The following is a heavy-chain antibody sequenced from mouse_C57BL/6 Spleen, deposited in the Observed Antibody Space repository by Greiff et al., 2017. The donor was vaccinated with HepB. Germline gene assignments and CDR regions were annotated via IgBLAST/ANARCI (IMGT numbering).Heavy chain of an antibody. V-gene: IGHV1-53*01. J-gene: IGHJ4*01. D-gene: IGHD2-3*01. CDR1: GYTFTSYW. Sequence: QVQLQQPGTELVKPGASVKLSCKASGYTFTSYWMHWVKQRPGQGLEWIGNINPSNGGTNYNEKFKSKATLTVDKSSSTAYMQLRSLTSEDSAVYYCARDGYYVGYAMDYWGQGTSVTVSS. CDR2: INPSNGGT. CDR3: ARDGYYVGYAMDY.